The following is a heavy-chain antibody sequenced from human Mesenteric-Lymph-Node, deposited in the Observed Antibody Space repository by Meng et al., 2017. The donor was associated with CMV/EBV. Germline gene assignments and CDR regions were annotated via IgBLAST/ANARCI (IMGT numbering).Heavy chain of an antibody. J-gene: IGHJ4*02. D-gene: IGHD2-21*01. CDR1: GFTFSSYW. CDR2: IKQDGSEK. Sequence: GESLKISCAASGFTFSSYWMSWVRQAPGKGLEWVANIKQDGSEKYYVDSVKGRFTISRDNSKNTLYLQMNSLTAEDTAVYYCAKACQGYCGGYWALDFWGQGTLVTVSS. CDR3: AKACQGYCGGYWALDF. V-gene: IGHV3-7*01.